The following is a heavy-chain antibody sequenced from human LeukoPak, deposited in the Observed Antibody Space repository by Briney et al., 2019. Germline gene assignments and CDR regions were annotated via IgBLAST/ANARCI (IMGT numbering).Heavy chain of an antibody. CDR2: VNSDGSST. CDR1: GFTFSSYW. CDR3: ASLFLCYGCGSSSHNFNI. Sequence: TGGSLRLSCAASGFTFSSYWMHWVRQAPGKGLVWVSRVNSDGSSTTYADSVKGRFTISRDNAKNTLYLQMNSLRAEDTAVYYCASLFLCYGCGSSSHNFNIWGQGTMVTVSS. J-gene: IGHJ3*02. D-gene: IGHD6-6*01. V-gene: IGHV3-74*01.